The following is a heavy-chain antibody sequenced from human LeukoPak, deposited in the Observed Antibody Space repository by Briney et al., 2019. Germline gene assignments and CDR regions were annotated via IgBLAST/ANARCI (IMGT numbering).Heavy chain of an antibody. CDR3: ARSKDDYYDTSAIAY. J-gene: IGHJ4*02. D-gene: IGHD3-22*01. CDR2: IYPGDSDT. Sequence: GESLKISCKASGYRFTSYWIVWVRQMPGKGLEWMGIIYPGDSDTTYNPSFQGQVTISADKSISTAYLQWSSLKASDTAMYYCARSKDDYYDTSAIAYWGQGTLVTVSS. V-gene: IGHV5-51*01. CDR1: GYRFTSYW.